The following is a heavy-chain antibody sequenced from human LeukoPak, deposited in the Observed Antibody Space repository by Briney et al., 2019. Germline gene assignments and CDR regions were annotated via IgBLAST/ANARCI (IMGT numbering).Heavy chain of an antibody. D-gene: IGHD3-10*01. CDR1: GFTFINAW. CDR2: IKSKTDGGTT. CDR3: TTGITMVRGVIHLIVF. V-gene: IGHV3-15*01. Sequence: GGSLPLTRAASGFTFINAWMSWVRQAPGKGLEWVGRIKSKTDGGTTDYAAPVKGRFTISRDDSKNTLYLQMNSLKTEDTAVYYCTTGITMVRGVIHLIVFSGQRTLVTVSS. J-gene: IGHJ4*02.